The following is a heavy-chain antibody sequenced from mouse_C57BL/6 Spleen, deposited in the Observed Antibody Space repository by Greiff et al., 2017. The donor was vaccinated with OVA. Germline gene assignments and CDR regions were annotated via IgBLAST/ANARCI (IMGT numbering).Heavy chain of an antibody. CDR3: ARGDGYYFYWYFDV. V-gene: IGHV5-4*03. CDR1: GFTFSSYA. D-gene: IGHD2-3*01. CDR2: ISDGGSYT. Sequence: DVMLVESGGGLVKPGGSLKLSCAASGFTFSSYAMSWVRQTPEKRLEWVATISDGGSYTYYPDNVKGRFTISRDNAKNNLYLQMSHLKSEDTAMYYCARGDGYYFYWYFDVWGTGTTVTVSS. J-gene: IGHJ1*03.